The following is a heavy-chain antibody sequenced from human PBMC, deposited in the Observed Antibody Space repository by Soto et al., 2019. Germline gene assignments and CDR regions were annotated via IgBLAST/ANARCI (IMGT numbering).Heavy chain of an antibody. J-gene: IGHJ4*02. CDR3: ARLPKGSLVTA. V-gene: IGHV3-48*02. Sequence: LRLSCVASAFSFSDYSMNWVRPAPGKGLQWVSYISSSSDSTYYADSVKGRFTVSRDNAKNALFLQMNSLRDDDTATYYCARLPKGSLVTAWGQGTRVTVSS. CDR2: ISSSSDST. D-gene: IGHD2-21*02. CDR1: AFSFSDYS.